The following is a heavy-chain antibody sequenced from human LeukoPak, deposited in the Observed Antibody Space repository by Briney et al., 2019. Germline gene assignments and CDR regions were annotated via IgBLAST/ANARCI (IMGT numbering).Heavy chain of an antibody. J-gene: IGHJ5*02. V-gene: IGHV3-74*01. Sequence: GGSLRLSCAASGFTFSSYWMHWVRQAPGKGLVWVSRISSDGSSTSYADSVKGRFTISRDNAKNTLYLQMNSLRAEDTAVYYCARGVGYYDILTGYFFDPWGQGTLVTVSS. CDR1: GFTFSSYW. D-gene: IGHD3-9*01. CDR2: ISSDGSST. CDR3: ARGVGYYDILTGYFFDP.